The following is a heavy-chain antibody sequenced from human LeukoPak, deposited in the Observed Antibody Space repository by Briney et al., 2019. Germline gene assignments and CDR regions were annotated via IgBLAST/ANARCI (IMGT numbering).Heavy chain of an antibody. CDR2: IYYSGST. J-gene: IGHJ4*02. Sequence: PSETLSLTCTVSGGSISSYYWSWIRQPPGKGLEWMGYIYYSGSTNYNPSLKSRGTILVDTSKNQFSLKLSSVTAADTAVYYCARLWAGYSSTFDYWGQGTLVTVSS. CDR1: GGSISSYY. V-gene: IGHV4-59*08. CDR3: ARLWAGYSSTFDY. D-gene: IGHD6-13*01.